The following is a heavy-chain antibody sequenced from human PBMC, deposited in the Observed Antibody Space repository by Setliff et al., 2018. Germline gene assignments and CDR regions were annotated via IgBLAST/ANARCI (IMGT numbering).Heavy chain of an antibody. CDR1: GFTFSSYW. CDR3: ARDGGEY. J-gene: IGHJ4*02. D-gene: IGHD3-16*01. V-gene: IGHV3-7*01. CDR2: IKQDGSEK. Sequence: GGSMRLSCPASGFTFSSYWMSWVRQAPGKGLEWVANIKQDGSEKYYVDSVKGRFTISRDNAKNSLYLQMNSLRAEDTAVYYCARDGGEYGGQGTLVTVSS.